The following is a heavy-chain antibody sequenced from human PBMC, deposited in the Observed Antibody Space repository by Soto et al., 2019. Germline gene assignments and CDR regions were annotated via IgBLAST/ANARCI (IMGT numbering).Heavy chain of an antibody. CDR2: IYHSGST. CDR3: AEGEPPYFDF. CDR1: GGSISSGGYS. V-gene: IGHV4-30-2*02. Sequence: SETLSLTCAVSGGSISSGGYSWSWIRQPPGKGLEWIGYIYHSGSTYYNPSLKSRVTMSLDTSKNQFSLKLSSVTAADTAVYYCAEGEPPYFDFWGQGTLVTVSS. J-gene: IGHJ4*02. D-gene: IGHD1-26*01.